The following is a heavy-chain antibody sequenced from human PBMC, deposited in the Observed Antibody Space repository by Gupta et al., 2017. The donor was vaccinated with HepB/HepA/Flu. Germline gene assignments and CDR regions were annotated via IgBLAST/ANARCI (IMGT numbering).Heavy chain of an antibody. D-gene: IGHD3-16*01. J-gene: IGHJ4*02. Sequence: QVQLVESGGGVVQPGRSLRLSCAASGFTFSRYGMHWVRQAPGKGLEWVAVIWYDGSNKYYADSVKGRFTISRDNSKNTLYLQMNSLRAEDTAVYYCARESSGYDYVWGSLDYWGQGTLVTVSS. CDR3: ARESSGYDYVWGSLDY. V-gene: IGHV3-33*01. CDR1: GFTFSRYG. CDR2: IWYDGSNK.